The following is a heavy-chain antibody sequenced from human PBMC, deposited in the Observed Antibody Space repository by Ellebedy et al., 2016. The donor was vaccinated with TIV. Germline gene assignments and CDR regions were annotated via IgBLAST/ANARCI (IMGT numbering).Heavy chain of an antibody. D-gene: IGHD1-26*01. CDR1: GFTFNRYV. J-gene: IGHJ6*02. CDR3: AKDHEWAGFMAVDYGMDV. V-gene: IGHV3-30*18. CDR2: ISFDGKRI. Sequence: GESLKISCVASGFTFNRYVFHWVRRAPGKGLEWVANISFDGKRIAYAASVKGRFTISRENSMNTVYLQMNSLRGEDTAQYYCAKDHEWAGFMAVDYGMDVWGQGTTVTVSS.